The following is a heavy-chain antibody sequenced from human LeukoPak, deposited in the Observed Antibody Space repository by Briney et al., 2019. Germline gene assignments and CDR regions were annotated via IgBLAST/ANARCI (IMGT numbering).Heavy chain of an antibody. J-gene: IGHJ4*02. Sequence: GGSLRLSCAAFGLTFSGYSMNWVRQAPGKGLEWVSSISSGRSYIHYADSVKGRFTVSRDNARNSLYLQMNSLRAEDTAVCYCARDLFNSYYDTSGYSAFDYWGQGTLVTVSS. D-gene: IGHD3-22*01. CDR1: GLTFSGYS. CDR2: ISSGRSYI. CDR3: ARDLFNSYYDTSGYSAFDY. V-gene: IGHV3-21*01.